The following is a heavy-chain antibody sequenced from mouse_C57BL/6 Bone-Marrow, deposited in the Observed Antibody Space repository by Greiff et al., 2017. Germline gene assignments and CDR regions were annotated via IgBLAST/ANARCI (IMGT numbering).Heavy chain of an antibody. V-gene: IGHV1-81*01. J-gene: IGHJ3*01. D-gene: IGHD1-1*01. CDR2: IYPRSGNT. CDR1: GYTFTSYG. Sequence: VQLQQSGAELARPGASVKLSCKASGYTFTSYGISWVKQRTGQGLEWIGEIYPRSGNTYYNEKFKGKATLTADKSSSTAYMDLRSLTSEDSAVDFCARRSIYYYGSSPAWFAYWGQGTLVTVSA. CDR3: ARRSIYYYGSSPAWFAY.